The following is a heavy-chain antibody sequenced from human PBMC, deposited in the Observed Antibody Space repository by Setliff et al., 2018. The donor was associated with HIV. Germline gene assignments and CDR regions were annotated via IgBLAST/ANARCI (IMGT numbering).Heavy chain of an antibody. J-gene: IGHJ4*02. CDR1: GGSISRGSYS. CDR3: SRLRQWLAFFDS. D-gene: IGHD6-19*01. Sequence: SETLSLTCTVSGGSISRGSYSWGWIRQPPGKGLEWIGSISYTVITNYNPSLKSRVTISVDTSQHQFSLKLTSVTAADTAVYYCSRLRQWLAFFDSWGQGTLVTVSS. V-gene: IGHV4-39*01. CDR2: ISYTVIT.